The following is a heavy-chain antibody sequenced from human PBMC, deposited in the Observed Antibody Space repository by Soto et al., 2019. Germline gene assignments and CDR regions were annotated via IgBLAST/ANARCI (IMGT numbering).Heavy chain of an antibody. V-gene: IGHV3-21*06. J-gene: IGHJ4*02. Sequence: PGWSLRLSCTCSGFTFISSTMTWVRQGPGKGLEWVSSISSSSSYIYFADSLKGRFTISRDNAKNSLYLQMNSLRAEDTAVYYCARDIGEMSAVWGQGTQVTVSS. D-gene: IGHD3-10*01. CDR1: GFTFISST. CDR3: ARDIGEMSAV. CDR2: ISSSSSYI.